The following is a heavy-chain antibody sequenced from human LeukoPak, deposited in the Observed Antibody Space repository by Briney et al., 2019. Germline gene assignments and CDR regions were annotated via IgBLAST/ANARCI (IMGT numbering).Heavy chain of an antibody. CDR1: GYTFTSYG. J-gene: IGHJ4*02. Sequence: ASVKVSCKASGYTFTSYGINWVRQAPGQGLEWMGWISAYNGDTNYAQKLQGRVTMTTDTSTNTVYMELRSLRSDDMAVYYCARDLFVGPVAGPTTFDFWGQGTLVTVSS. CDR2: ISAYNGDT. D-gene: IGHD6-19*01. V-gene: IGHV1-18*03. CDR3: ARDLFVGPVAGPTTFDF.